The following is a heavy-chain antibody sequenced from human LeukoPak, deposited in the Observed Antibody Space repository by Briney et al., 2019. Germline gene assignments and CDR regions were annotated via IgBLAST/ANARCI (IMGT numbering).Heavy chain of an antibody. CDR3: TRDPRGSYGPDAFDI. V-gene: IGHV3-49*04. J-gene: IGHJ3*02. Sequence: SLRLSCTASGFSFGDYAMNWVRQAPGKGLEWVGFIRSKAYGGTTEYAASVKGRFTISRDDSKSIAYLQMNSLKTEDTAVYYCTRDPRGSYGPDAFDIWGQGTMVTVSS. D-gene: IGHD1-26*01. CDR1: GFSFGDYA. CDR2: IRSKAYGGTT.